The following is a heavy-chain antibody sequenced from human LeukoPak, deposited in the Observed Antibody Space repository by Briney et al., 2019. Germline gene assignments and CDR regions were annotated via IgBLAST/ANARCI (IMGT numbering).Heavy chain of an antibody. CDR2: IIPIFDTA. CDR3: AREGTADNWFDP. Sequence: ASVKVSCKASGYTFTSNGITWVRQAPRQGLEWMGGIIPIFDTAKNAQKLQGRVTITADESTSTAYMELSSLRSEDTAVYYCAREGTADNWFDPWGQGTLVTVSS. V-gene: IGHV1-69*13. J-gene: IGHJ5*02. D-gene: IGHD1-1*01. CDR1: GYTFTSNG.